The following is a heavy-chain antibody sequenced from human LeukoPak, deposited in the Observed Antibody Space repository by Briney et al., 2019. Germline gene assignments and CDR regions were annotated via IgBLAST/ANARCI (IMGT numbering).Heavy chain of an antibody. V-gene: IGHV4-34*01. CDR3: ARGRGGDYAGSFDS. Sequence: SETLSLTCAVYGGSFSDYSWTWVRPPPGEGQEWSGEINHSGGTKYNPSLKNRVTVSVDTSKSQFSLNLISVTAADTAVYFCARGRGGDYAGSFDSWGRGTLVTVSS. D-gene: IGHD2-21*02. J-gene: IGHJ4*02. CDR2: INHSGGT. CDR1: GGSFSDYS.